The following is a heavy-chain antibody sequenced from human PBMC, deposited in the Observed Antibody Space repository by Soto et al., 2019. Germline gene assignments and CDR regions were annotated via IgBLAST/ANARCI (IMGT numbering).Heavy chain of an antibody. CDR2: IKSKADGGTT. V-gene: IGHV3-15*07. J-gene: IGHJ6*02. CDR3: TTLGHYYDSSPLDV. Sequence: GGSLRLSCASSGVTFSNAWMNWVRQAPGKGLEWVGRIKSKADGGTTDYAAPVKGRFTISRDDSKNTLYLQMNSLKTEDTAVYYCTTLGHYYDSSPLDVWGQGTTVTVSS. D-gene: IGHD3-22*01. CDR1: GVTFSNAW.